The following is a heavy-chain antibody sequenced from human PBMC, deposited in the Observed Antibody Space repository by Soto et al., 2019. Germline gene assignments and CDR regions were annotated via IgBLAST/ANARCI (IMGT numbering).Heavy chain of an antibody. J-gene: IGHJ4*02. D-gene: IGHD2-8*01. V-gene: IGHV4-30-4*01. Sequence: SETLSLTCTVSGGSFSNVDYYWTWLRQPPGKGLEWIGYIYYSGSTYYNPSLRSRLTITLDRSRKQFSLKLTSVTAADTAVYYCFSVYGVYPHFDSWGQGTLVTVSS. CDR1: GGSFSNVDYY. CDR3: FSVYGVYPHFDS. CDR2: IYYSGST.